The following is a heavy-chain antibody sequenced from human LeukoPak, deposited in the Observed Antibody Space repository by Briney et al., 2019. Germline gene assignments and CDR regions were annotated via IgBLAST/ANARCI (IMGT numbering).Heavy chain of an antibody. CDR2: IYHSGST. Sequence: SETLSLTCTVSGYSISSGYYWGWIRQPPGKGLEWIGSIYHSGSTNYNPSLKSRVTISVDTSKNQFSLKLSSVTAADTAVYYCARGEAGYDFWSGYPDYYYYMDVWGKGTTVTVSS. CDR1: GYSISSGYY. J-gene: IGHJ6*03. D-gene: IGHD3-3*01. V-gene: IGHV4-38-2*02. CDR3: ARGEAGYDFWSGYPDYYYYMDV.